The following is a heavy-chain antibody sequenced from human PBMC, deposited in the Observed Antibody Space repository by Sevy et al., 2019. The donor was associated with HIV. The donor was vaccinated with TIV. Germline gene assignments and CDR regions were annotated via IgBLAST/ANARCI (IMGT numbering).Heavy chain of an antibody. Sequence: GGSLRLSCAASGFTFSSYALLWVRQAPGKGLEWVSLISYDGSKKYYSDSVKDRFAISGDESKTTLFLQMNSLRSEDTAIYYCPRVGVSYCTDDCYHRFDYWGRGTLVTVSS. CDR3: PRVGVSYCTDDCYHRFDY. V-gene: IGHV3-30*09. CDR1: GFTFSSYA. J-gene: IGHJ4*01. D-gene: IGHD2-21*02. CDR2: ISYDGSKK.